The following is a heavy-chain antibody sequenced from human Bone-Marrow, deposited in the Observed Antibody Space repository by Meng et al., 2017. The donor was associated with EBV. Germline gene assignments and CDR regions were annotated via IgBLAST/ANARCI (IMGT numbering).Heavy chain of an antibody. V-gene: IGHV2-5*02. CDR2: IYWDDDK. CDR1: GFSLSTPGVG. CDR3: AHRRDYSYFDY. D-gene: IGHD2-21*01. J-gene: IGHJ4*02. Sequence: QITLQASRPTLIKHTPTRTLTCTFSGFSLSTPGVGVGWIRQPPGEALEWLAVIYWDDDKRYSPSLKSRLTITKDTSKQQVVLTMTNMDPVDTATYYCAHRRDYSYFDYWGQGTLVTVSS.